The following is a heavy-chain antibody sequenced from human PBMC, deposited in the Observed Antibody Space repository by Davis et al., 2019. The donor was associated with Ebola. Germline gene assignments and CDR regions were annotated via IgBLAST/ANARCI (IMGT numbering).Heavy chain of an antibody. J-gene: IGHJ5*02. D-gene: IGHD3-9*01. CDR1: GYTFTSYG. Sequence: ASVKVSCKASGYTFTSYGISWVRQAPGQGLEWMGWISAYNGNTNYAQKLQGRVTMTTDTSTSTAYMELRSLRSDDTAVYYCAREAISEGWSWFDPWGQGTLVTVSS. CDR3: AREAISEGWSWFDP. CDR2: ISAYNGNT. V-gene: IGHV1-18*04.